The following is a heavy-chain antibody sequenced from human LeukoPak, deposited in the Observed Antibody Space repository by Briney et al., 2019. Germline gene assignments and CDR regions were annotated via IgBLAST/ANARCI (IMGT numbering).Heavy chain of an antibody. Sequence: ASVKVSCKSSADTLSGDDFHWVRQAPGQGLEWLGWMNPYDGFTDYAQDFQGRLTMTTDTTINTVFMELSGLKSEDTAVYYCATESAITISGVVFHYFDPWGQGTLVTVSS. CDR3: ATESAITISGVVFHYFDP. CDR1: ADTLSGDD. J-gene: IGHJ5*02. CDR2: MNPYDGFT. D-gene: IGHD3-3*01. V-gene: IGHV1-8*01.